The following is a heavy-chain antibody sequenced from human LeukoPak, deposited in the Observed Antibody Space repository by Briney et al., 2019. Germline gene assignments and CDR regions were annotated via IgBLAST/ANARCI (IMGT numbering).Heavy chain of an antibody. J-gene: IGHJ3*02. Sequence: PGGSLRLSCAASGFTFSSYAMSWVGQAPGKGLEWVSVISGSGGSAYYADSVKGRFTISRDNSKNTLYLQMNSLRAEDTAVYYCAKGRIYDAFVIWGQGTMVTVSS. CDR3: AKGRIYDAFVI. V-gene: IGHV3-23*01. CDR1: GFTFSSYA. D-gene: IGHD5/OR15-5a*01. CDR2: ISGSGGSA.